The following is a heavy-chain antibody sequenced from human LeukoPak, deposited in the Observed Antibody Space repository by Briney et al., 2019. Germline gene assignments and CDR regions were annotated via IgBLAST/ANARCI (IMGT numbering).Heavy chain of an antibody. V-gene: IGHV3-48*01. CDR2: ISSTRSNI. D-gene: IGHD6-6*01. J-gene: IGHJ4*02. CDR3: ARGGAARPDY. CDR1: GFTFSNYG. Sequence: GGSLRLSCAASGFTFSNYGMNWVRQPPGKGLEWVSYISSTRSNINYADSVRGRFTISRDNAQNSLYLQMNSLRVEDTAVYYCARGGAARPDYWGQGTLVTVSS.